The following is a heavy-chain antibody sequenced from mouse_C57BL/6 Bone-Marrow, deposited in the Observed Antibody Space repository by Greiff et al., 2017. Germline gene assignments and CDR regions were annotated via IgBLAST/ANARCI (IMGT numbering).Heavy chain of an antibody. V-gene: IGHV1-54*01. CDR2: INPGSGGT. CDR3: ARAALTVFDY. CDR1: GYAFTNYL. Sequence: QVQLQQSGAELVRPGTSVKVSCKASGYAFTNYLIEWVKQRPGQGLEWIGVINPGSGGTNYNEKFKGKATLTADKSSSTAYMQLSSLTSESSAVYFCARAALTVFDYWGQGTTLTVSS. D-gene: IGHD4-1*01. J-gene: IGHJ2*01.